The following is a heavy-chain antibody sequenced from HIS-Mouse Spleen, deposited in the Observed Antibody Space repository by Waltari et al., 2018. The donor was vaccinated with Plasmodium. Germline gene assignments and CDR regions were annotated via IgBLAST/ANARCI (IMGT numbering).Heavy chain of an antibody. D-gene: IGHD3-3*01. J-gene: IGHJ4*02. CDR1: GFTFSSYA. CDR3: ARSHFRFFEWLFDY. Sequence: QVQLVESGGGVVQPGRSLRLSCAASGFTFSSYAMHWVRQAPGKGLEWVAVITNDVRNKYYADSVKGRFTISRDNSKNTLYLQMNSLRAEDTAVYYCARSHFRFFEWLFDYWGQGTLVTVSS. V-gene: IGHV3-30*04. CDR2: ITNDVRNK.